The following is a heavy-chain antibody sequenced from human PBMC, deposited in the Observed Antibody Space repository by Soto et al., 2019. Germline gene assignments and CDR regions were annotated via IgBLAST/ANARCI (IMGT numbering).Heavy chain of an antibody. CDR2: ISHRGTA. J-gene: IGHJ5*02. CDR1: GGSISSGAYY. CDR3: ARVSATGTRWFDH. V-gene: IGHV4-31*03. D-gene: IGHD6-13*01. Sequence: SETLSLTCTVSGGSISSGAYYWGWIRQHPGKGLEWIGYISHRGTAYYTPPLKSRVSLSVDPSKSQFSLNVTSLTAADTAVYYCARVSATGTRWFDHWGPGILVTVSS.